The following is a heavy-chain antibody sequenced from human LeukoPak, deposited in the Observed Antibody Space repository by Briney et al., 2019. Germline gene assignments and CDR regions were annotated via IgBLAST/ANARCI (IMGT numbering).Heavy chain of an antibody. V-gene: IGHV1-2*06. D-gene: IGHD2-2*01. J-gene: IGHJ4*02. CDR1: GYTFTDYY. Sequence: ASVKVSCKASGYTFTDYYIHWVRQAPGQGLEWMGRINPNSGGTYYAQKFQGRVTTTRDTSISTAYMELSSLRSDDTAVYYCARSALGYCSSTRCFGFDYWGQGTLVTVSS. CDR3: ARSALGYCSSTRCFGFDY. CDR2: INPNSGGT.